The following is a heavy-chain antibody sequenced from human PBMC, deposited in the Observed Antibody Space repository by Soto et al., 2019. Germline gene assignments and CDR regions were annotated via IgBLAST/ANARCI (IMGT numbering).Heavy chain of an antibody. CDR2: ISAYNGNT. D-gene: IGHD6-19*01. Sequence: QVQLVQSGAEVKKPGASVNVSCKASGYTFTSFGINWVRQAPGQGLQWMGWISAYNGNTNYAEKFQGRLTMTKDTXQXXAYMELRTLTSDDTAVYYCAKYKGQWLVTGDWFDPWGQGTLVTVSS. V-gene: IGHV1-18*01. CDR3: AKYKGQWLVTGDWFDP. CDR1: GYTFTSFG. J-gene: IGHJ5*02.